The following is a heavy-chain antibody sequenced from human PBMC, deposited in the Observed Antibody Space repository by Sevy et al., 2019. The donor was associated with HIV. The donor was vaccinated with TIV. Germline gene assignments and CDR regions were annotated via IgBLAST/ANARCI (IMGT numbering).Heavy chain of an antibody. Sequence: GGSLRLSCAASGFTFSSYSMNWVRQAPGKGLEWVSSISSSSSYIYYADSVKGRFTISRDNAKNSLYLQMNSLRAEDTAVYYCAREVRLLRDRRGIDVWGQGTTVTVSS. CDR1: GFTFSSYS. V-gene: IGHV3-21*01. D-gene: IGHD1-26*01. CDR2: ISSSSSYI. J-gene: IGHJ6*02. CDR3: AREVRLLRDRRGIDV.